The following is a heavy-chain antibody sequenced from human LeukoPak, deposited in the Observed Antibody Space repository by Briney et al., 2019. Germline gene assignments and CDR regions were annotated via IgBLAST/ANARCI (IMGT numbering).Heavy chain of an antibody. V-gene: IGHV3-23*01. Sequence: PGGSLRLSCAASGFTVSSNYMSWVRQAPGKGLEWVSGISGSGDSTYYADSVKGRFTISRDNSKNTLYLQMDSLRGEDTAVYYCAKDFRIGYSAHFDYWGQGALVTVSS. CDR1: GFTVSSNY. D-gene: IGHD2-21*01. CDR2: ISGSGDST. J-gene: IGHJ4*02. CDR3: AKDFRIGYSAHFDY.